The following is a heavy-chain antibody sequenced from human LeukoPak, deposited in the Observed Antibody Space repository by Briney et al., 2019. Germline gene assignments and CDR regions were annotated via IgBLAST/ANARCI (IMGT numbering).Heavy chain of an antibody. CDR3: ATHKTRDGYNLLDGGDAFDI. CDR2: IYTSGST. D-gene: IGHD5-24*01. Sequence: PSETLSLTCTVSGGSISSYYWSWIRQPAGKGLEWIGRIYTSGSTNYNPSLKSRVTMSVDTSKNQFSLKLSSVTAADTAVYYCATHKTRDGYNLLDGGDAFDIWGQGTMVTVSS. CDR1: GGSISSYY. V-gene: IGHV4-4*07. J-gene: IGHJ3*02.